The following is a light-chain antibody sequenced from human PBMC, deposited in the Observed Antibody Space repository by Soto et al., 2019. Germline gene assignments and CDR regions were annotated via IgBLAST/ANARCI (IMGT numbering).Light chain of an antibody. J-gene: IGKJ1*01. CDR1: QGISIY. Sequence: DIQVTQSPSSLSASVGDRVTISCRASQGISIYLAWYQQKPGKVPKLLIYAASTLQSGVPSRFSGSGSGTDFTLTISSRQPEDVATYYCQKYNGAPWTFGQGTKVDIK. V-gene: IGKV1-27*01. CDR2: AAS. CDR3: QKYNGAPWT.